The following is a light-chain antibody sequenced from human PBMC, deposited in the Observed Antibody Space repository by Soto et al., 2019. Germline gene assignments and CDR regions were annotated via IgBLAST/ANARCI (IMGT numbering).Light chain of an antibody. Sequence: QSALTQPASVSGSPGQSITISCTGTSRDVGNYNHVSWYQQHPGKAPKVMIYEGTKRPSGISNRFSGSKSGNTASLTISGLQDEDESDYYCCSSASSGIGVFGGGTKVTVL. J-gene: IGLJ3*02. CDR2: EGT. V-gene: IGLV2-23*01. CDR3: CSSASSGIGV. CDR1: SRDVGNYNH.